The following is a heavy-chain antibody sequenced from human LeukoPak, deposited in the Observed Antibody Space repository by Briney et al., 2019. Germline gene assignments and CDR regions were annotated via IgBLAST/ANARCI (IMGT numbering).Heavy chain of an antibody. CDR2: IYYSGST. CDR1: GGSISSSSYY. Sequence: SETLSLTCTVSGGSISSSSYYWGWIRQPPGKGLEWIGSIYYSGSTSYKPSLKSRVTISVDTSKNQFSLKLSSVTAADTAVYYCACSSTSCYHTWGQGTLVTVSS. D-gene: IGHD2-2*01. J-gene: IGHJ5*02. CDR3: ACSSTSCYHT. V-gene: IGHV4-39*07.